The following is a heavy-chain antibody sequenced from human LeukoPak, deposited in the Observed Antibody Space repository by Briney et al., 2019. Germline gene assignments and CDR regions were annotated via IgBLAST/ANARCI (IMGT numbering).Heavy chain of an antibody. CDR2: IKKQGSEK. D-gene: IGHD3-10*01. Sequence: GGSLRLSCEASGFSISSYWVTWVRQAPGKGLEWVANIKKQGSEKYYVDSVKGRFTIARDNAKNSLYLQMNNLGAEDTAMYYCVRHAYYVFDIWGQGTMVTVSS. CDR3: VRHAYYVFDI. V-gene: IGHV3-7*01. CDR1: GFSISSYW. J-gene: IGHJ3*02.